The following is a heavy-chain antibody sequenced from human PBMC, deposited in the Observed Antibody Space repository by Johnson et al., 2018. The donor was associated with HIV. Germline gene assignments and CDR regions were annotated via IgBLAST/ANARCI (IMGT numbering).Heavy chain of an antibody. D-gene: IGHD6-13*01. V-gene: IGHV3-11*04. Sequence: QVQLVESGGGLVKPGGSLRLSCAASGFTFSDYYMSWIRQAPGKGLEWVSYISSSGNTIYYADSVKGRFTISRDNAKNTLYLQMNRLRAEDTAVYYCALSGGAAAYDAFDIWGKGTMVTVSS. J-gene: IGHJ3*02. CDR3: ALSGGAAAYDAFDI. CDR2: ISSSGNTI. CDR1: GFTFSDYY.